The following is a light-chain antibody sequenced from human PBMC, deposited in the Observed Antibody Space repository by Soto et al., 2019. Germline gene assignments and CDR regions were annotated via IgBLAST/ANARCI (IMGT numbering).Light chain of an antibody. CDR2: LNSDGSH. J-gene: IGLJ3*02. CDR1: SGHSSYA. V-gene: IGLV4-69*01. CDR3: QTWGTGAWV. Sequence: QPVLTQSPSAPASLGASVKLTCTLSSGHSSYAIAWYQQQPEKGPRYLMNLNSDGSHSKGDGIPDRFSGSSSGAEHYLTISSLQSEDEADYYCQTWGTGAWVFGGGTKLT.